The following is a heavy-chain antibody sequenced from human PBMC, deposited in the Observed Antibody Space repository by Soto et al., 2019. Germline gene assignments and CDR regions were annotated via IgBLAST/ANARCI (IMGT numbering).Heavy chain of an antibody. CDR3: QRGKEAQLADRPTVTKVSDPSQVLFDY. Sequence: QVQLQQWGAGLLKPSETLSLTCAVYGGSFSGYYWSWIRQPPGKGLEWIGEINHSGSTNYNPSLKSRVTISVDTFKIQFSLKLSSVTAAATAVYDCQRGKEAQLADRPTVTKVSDPSQVLFDYWGQGTLVSVSS. V-gene: IGHV4-34*01. J-gene: IGHJ4*02. D-gene: IGHD4-17*01. CDR1: GGSFSGYY. CDR2: INHSGST.